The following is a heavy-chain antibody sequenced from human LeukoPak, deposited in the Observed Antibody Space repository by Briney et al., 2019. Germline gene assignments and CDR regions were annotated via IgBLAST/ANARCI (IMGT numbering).Heavy chain of an antibody. CDR2: IKPDGSEK. D-gene: IGHD6-13*01. Sequence: GGSLRLSCAASGFTFSNAWMSWVRQAPGKGLEWVANIKPDGSEKSYVDSVKGRFTVSRDNAKNSLYLHMNSLRAEDTALYYCTRNTVAAAGDDWGQGTLVTVSS. J-gene: IGHJ4*02. CDR1: GFTFSNAW. CDR3: TRNTVAAAGDD. V-gene: IGHV3-7*01.